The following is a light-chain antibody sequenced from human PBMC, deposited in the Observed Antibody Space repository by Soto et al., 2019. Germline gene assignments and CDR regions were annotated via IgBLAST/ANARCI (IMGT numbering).Light chain of an antibody. J-gene: IGKJ4*01. CDR2: WAS. CDR1: QSVLYSSNNENY. V-gene: IGKV4-1*01. Sequence: DIVMTQSPDSLAVSLGERATINCKSSQSVLYSSNNENYLAWYQQKPGQPPKLLIHWASTRESGVTDRFSGSGSGTDFTLTISSLQAEDVAVYYCQQYYSAPLTFGGGTKVEIK. CDR3: QQYYSAPLT.